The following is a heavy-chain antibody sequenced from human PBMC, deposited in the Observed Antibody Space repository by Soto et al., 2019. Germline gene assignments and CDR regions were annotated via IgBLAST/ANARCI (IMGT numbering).Heavy chain of an antibody. D-gene: IGHD1-20*01. J-gene: IGHJ4*02. CDR3: AHSGMSHSRVDLYFDY. CDR2: IYWNDDK. CDR1: GFSLSTSGVG. Sequence: SVPTLVNPTQTLTLTCTFSGFSLSTSGVGVGWIRQPPGKALEWLALIYWNDDKRYSPSLKSRLTITKDTSKNQVVLTMTNMDPVDTATYYCAHSGMSHSRVDLYFDYWGEGTPVTVS. V-gene: IGHV2-5*01.